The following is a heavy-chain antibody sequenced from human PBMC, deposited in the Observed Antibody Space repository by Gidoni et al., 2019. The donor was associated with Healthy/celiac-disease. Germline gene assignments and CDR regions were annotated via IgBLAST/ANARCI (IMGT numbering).Heavy chain of an antibody. CDR1: GYTFTSYA. CDR2: INAGNGNT. J-gene: IGHJ4*02. Sequence: QVQLVQSGAEVKKPGVSVKVSCMASGYTFTSYAMHWVRQAPGQRLEWMGWINAGNGNTKYSQKCQGRVTITRDTSASTAYMELSSLRSEDTAVYYCARESGQTYYDILTGYRNVDFDYWGQGTLVTVSS. V-gene: IGHV1-3*01. CDR3: ARESGQTYYDILTGYRNVDFDY. D-gene: IGHD3-9*01.